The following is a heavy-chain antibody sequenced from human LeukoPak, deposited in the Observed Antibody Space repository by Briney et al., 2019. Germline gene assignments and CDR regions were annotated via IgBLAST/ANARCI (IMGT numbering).Heavy chain of an antibody. V-gene: IGHV3-15*01. J-gene: IGHJ4*02. CDR2: IKSKTDGGTT. Sequence: PEGSLRLSCAASGFTFSNAWMSWVRQAPGKGLEWVGRIKSKTDGGTTDYAAPVKGRFTISRDDSKNTLYLQMNSLKTEDTAVYYCTTFLWWHKNDGRDYWGQGTLVTVSS. D-gene: IGHD2-21*01. CDR1: GFTFSNAW. CDR3: TTFLWWHKNDGRDY.